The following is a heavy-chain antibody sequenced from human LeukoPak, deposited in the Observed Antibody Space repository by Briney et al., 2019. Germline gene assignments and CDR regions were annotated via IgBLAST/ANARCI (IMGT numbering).Heavy chain of an antibody. D-gene: IGHD6-13*01. CDR1: GYTFTGYY. CDR2: INPNSGGT. Sequence: EASVKVSCKASGYTFTGYYMHWVRQAPGQGLEWMGWINPNSGGTNYAQKFQGRVTMTRDTSISTAYMELSRLRSDDTALYYCASAIESWYSSTWGHAFDIWGQGTMVTVSS. CDR3: ASAIESWYSSTWGHAFDI. V-gene: IGHV1-2*02. J-gene: IGHJ3*02.